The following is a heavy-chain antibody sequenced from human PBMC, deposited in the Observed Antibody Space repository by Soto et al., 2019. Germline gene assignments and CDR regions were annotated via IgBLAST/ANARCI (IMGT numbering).Heavy chain of an antibody. CDR2: ISGSGDYI. CDR3: ARVVYYDNSGYNY. CDR1: GFTFSSYS. V-gene: IGHV3-21*01. Sequence: GGSLRLSCAASGFTFSSYSMNWVRQAPGKGLEWVSSISGSGDYIYYADSVKGRFTISRDNAKNSLYLQMNGLRAEDTAVYYCARVVYYDNSGYNYWGQGTLVTVPS. J-gene: IGHJ4*02. D-gene: IGHD3-22*01.